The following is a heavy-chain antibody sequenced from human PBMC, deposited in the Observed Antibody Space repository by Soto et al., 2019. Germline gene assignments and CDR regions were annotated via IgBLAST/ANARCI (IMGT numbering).Heavy chain of an antibody. CDR2: IGSSGGST. CDR3: VKDLRGSGWYFFAFDI. V-gene: IGHV3-23*01. CDR1: GFTFSSYA. J-gene: IGHJ3*02. Sequence: GGSLRLSCAASGFTFSSYAMSWVRQAPGKGLEWVSAIGSSGGSTYYADSVKGRFTISRDNSKNTLYLQMNSLRAEDTAVYYCVKDLRGSGWYFFAFDIWGQGTMVTVSS. D-gene: IGHD6-19*01.